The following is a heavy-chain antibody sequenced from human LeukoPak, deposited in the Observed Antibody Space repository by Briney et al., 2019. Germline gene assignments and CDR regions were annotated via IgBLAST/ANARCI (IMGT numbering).Heavy chain of an antibody. Sequence: PGGSLRLSCALSGFTFKNYAITWVRQAPGKGLEWVSSISNDGRSTHYADSVKGRFTISRDNSKNTVSLQMNSLRAEDTAVYYCAKYGSGDLWLLGWYFDFWGRGTLATVSS. D-gene: IGHD3-22*01. CDR2: ISNDGRST. CDR3: AKYGSGDLWLLGWYFDF. J-gene: IGHJ2*01. CDR1: GFTFKNYA. V-gene: IGHV3-23*01.